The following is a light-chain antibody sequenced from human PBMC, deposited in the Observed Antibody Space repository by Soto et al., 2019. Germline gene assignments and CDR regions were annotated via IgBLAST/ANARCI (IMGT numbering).Light chain of an antibody. CDR1: QSIRNW. CDR2: KAS. J-gene: IGKJ4*01. Sequence: DIQMTQSPSTLSGSVGDRVAITCRASQSIRNWLAWYQQKPGKAPKLLIYKASSLESGVPSGFSGSGSGTEFTLSISSLQPDDFATYFCQQYDAYPLTFGGGTKVDI. CDR3: QQYDAYPLT. V-gene: IGKV1-5*03.